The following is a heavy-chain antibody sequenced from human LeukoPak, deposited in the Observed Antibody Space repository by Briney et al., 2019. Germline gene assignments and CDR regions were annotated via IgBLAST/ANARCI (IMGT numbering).Heavy chain of an antibody. CDR2: IYYSGST. CDR3: ATLANYDFWSGPYYYYMDV. V-gene: IGHV4-39*01. J-gene: IGHJ6*03. CDR1: GGSISSSSYY. Sequence: SETLSLTCTVSGGSISSSSYYWGWIRQPPGKGLEWIGSIYYSGSTYYNPSLKSRVTISVDTSKNQFSLKLSSVTAADTAVYYCATLANYDFWSGPYYYYMDVWGKGTTVTVSS. D-gene: IGHD3-3*01.